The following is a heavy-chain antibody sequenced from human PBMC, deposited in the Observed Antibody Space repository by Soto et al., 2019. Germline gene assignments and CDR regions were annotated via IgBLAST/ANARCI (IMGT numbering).Heavy chain of an antibody. D-gene: IGHD6-13*01. J-gene: IGHJ4*02. Sequence: PGGSLRLSCAASGFTFTKSGMSWVHQAPGKGLEWVAGIGGSGRKTYYADSVKGRFSISRDNSKNSLFLQMNSLSADDTAIYYCAKDGLSDSPSAIDYWGLGTLVTVSS. CDR3: AKDGLSDSPSAIDY. CDR1: GFTFTKSG. V-gene: IGHV3-23*01. CDR2: IGGSGRKT.